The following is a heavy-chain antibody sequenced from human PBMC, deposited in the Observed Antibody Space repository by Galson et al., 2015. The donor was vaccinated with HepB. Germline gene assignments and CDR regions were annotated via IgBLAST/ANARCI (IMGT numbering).Heavy chain of an antibody. J-gene: IGHJ4*02. CDR2: IGKSSDT. Sequence: SLRLSCAASGSTFRTYDMHWVRQAAGKGLEWVAAIGKSSDTYYPDSVKGRFIISRENAKNSLYLQMNSLRSEDTAVYYCARDRFSMDRVVVPAGREGFDYWGQGTLVTVSS. D-gene: IGHD2-2*03. CDR3: ARDRFSMDRVVVPAGREGFDY. V-gene: IGHV3-13*01. CDR1: GSTFRTYD.